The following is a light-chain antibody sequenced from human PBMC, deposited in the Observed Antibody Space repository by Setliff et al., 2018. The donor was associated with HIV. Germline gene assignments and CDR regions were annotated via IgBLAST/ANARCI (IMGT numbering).Light chain of an antibody. V-gene: IGLV2-14*03. CDR1: SSDVGGYNY. CDR3: AAWDDSLNGLV. CDR2: DVS. Sequence: QSVLTQPASVSGSPGQSITISCTGTSSDVGGYNYVSWYRQHPGKAPKLMIYDVSNRPSGVSNRFSGSKSGNTASLTISGLQSEDEADYYCAAWDDSLNGLVFGTGTKVTVL. J-gene: IGLJ1*01.